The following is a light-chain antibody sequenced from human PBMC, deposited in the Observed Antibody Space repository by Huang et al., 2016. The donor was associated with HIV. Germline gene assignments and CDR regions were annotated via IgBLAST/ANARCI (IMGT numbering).Light chain of an antibody. CDR3: LQTNSFPYT. CDR1: QGIDSW. CDR2: AAS. Sequence: DIQMTQSPSSVTASVGVRVTITCRASQGIDSWLAWYQQRPGKAPKVLIYAASSLQSGVPSRFSGSGSGTDFSLTISSLQPEDFATYYCLQTNSFPYTFGQGTNLEI. J-gene: IGKJ2*01. V-gene: IGKV1D-12*01.